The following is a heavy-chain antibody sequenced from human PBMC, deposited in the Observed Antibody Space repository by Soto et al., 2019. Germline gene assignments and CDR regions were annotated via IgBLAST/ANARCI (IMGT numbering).Heavy chain of an antibody. V-gene: IGHV1-69*06. CDR3: ARDRRGYYDSSGYYFDY. D-gene: IGHD3-22*01. Sequence: SVKVSCKXSGGTFSSYAISWVRQAPGQGLEWMGGIIPIFGTANYAQKFQGRVTITADKSTSTAYMELSSLRSEDTAVYYCARDRRGYYDSSGYYFDYWGQGTLVTVSS. CDR2: IIPIFGTA. CDR1: GGTFSSYA. J-gene: IGHJ4*02.